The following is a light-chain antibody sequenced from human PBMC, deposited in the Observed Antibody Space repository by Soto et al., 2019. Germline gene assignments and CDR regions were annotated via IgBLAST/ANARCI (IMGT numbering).Light chain of an antibody. CDR2: GAS. V-gene: IGKV3-20*01. CDR1: QSVSNIY. Sequence: EIVLTQSPGTLSLSPGERATLSCRASQSVSNIYLAWYQHKPGQAPRLLIYGASSRATGIPDRFSGSGSGTDFTLTISRLEPEDFAEYYCQQYDSSPYTFGQGTKLEIK. CDR3: QQYDSSPYT. J-gene: IGKJ2*01.